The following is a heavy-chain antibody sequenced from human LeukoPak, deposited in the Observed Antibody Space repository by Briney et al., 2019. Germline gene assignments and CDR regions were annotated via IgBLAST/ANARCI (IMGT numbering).Heavy chain of an antibody. J-gene: IGHJ3*02. CDR2: IYTSGST. D-gene: IGHD2-2*01. CDR1: GGSISSGSYY. Sequence: SETLSLTCTVSGGSISSGSYYWSWIRQPAGKGLEWIGRIYTSGSTNYNPSLKSRVTISVDTSKNQFSLKLSSVTAADTAVYYCARSRGIVVVPAAPGAHDAFDIWGQGTMVTVSS. V-gene: IGHV4-61*02. CDR3: ARSRGIVVVPAAPGAHDAFDI.